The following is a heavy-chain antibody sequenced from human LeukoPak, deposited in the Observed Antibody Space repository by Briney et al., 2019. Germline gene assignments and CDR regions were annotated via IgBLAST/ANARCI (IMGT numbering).Heavy chain of an antibody. CDR2: IYYSGST. D-gene: IGHD3-22*01. Sequence: SETLSLTCTVSGGSISSYYWSWIRQPPGKGLEWIGYIYYSGSTNYNPSLKSRVTISVDTSKNQFSLKLSSVTAADTAVYYCARLTYYYDSSGYQTQNWFDRWGQGTLVTVSS. J-gene: IGHJ5*02. V-gene: IGHV4-59*01. CDR1: GGSISSYY. CDR3: ARLTYYYDSSGYQTQNWFDR.